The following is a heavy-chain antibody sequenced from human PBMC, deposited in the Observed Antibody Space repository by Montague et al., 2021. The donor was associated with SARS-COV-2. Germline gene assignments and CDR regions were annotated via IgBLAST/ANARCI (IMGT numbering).Heavy chain of an antibody. CDR3: AGGQTHGDYFYGMDV. Sequence: SETLSLTCTVSGGSISSYYWSWIRQPPGKGLEWIGYIYYSGSTNYNPSLKSRVTISVDTSKNQFSLKLSSVTAADTAVYYCAGGQTHGDYFYGMDVWGQGTTVTVSS. CDR1: GGSISSYY. J-gene: IGHJ6*02. D-gene: IGHD4-17*01. CDR2: IYYSGST. V-gene: IGHV4-59*12.